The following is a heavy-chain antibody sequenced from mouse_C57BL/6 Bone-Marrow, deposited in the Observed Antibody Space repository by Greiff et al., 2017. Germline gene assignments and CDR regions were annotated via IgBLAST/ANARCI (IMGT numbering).Heavy chain of an antibody. V-gene: IGHV3-6*01. CDR2: ISYDGSN. J-gene: IGHJ4*01. Sequence: VQLKESGPGLVKPSQSLSLTCSVTGYSITSGYYWNWIRQFPGNKLEWMGYISYDGSNNYNPSLQNRISITRDTSKNQFFLKLNSVTTEDTATYYCARGVYYGSHYYAMDYWGQGTSVTVSS. CDR3: ARGVYYGSHYYAMDY. D-gene: IGHD1-1*01. CDR1: GYSITSGYY.